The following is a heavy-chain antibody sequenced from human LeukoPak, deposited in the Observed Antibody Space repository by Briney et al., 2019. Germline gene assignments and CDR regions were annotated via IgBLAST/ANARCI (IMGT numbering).Heavy chain of an antibody. CDR3: ARARYGDIDY. CDR1: GGSISTYY. Sequence: SETLSLTCTVSGGSISTYYWSWIRQPPGKGLEWMGYIYYTGSTSYNPSLKSRVTMSVDTSKTQFSLKLSSVTAADTAVYYCARARYGDIDYWGQGTLVPVSS. J-gene: IGHJ4*02. D-gene: IGHD3-10*01. V-gene: IGHV4-59*01. CDR2: IYYTGST.